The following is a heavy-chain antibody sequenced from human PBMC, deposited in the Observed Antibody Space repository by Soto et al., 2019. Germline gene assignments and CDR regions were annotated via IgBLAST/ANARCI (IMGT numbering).Heavy chain of an antibody. D-gene: IGHD3-10*01. CDR1: GFSLSTGVG. CDR2: IYWDDDK. V-gene: IGHV2-5*02. Sequence: QITLKESGPTLMKPTQTLTLTCTFSGFSLSTGVGVGWIRQPPGKALECLALIYWDDDKRYSSSLKSRLTITKDTSKNQVVLVMTNMDPVDTATYYCAHKSYYGSGSLDYWGQGILVTVSS. CDR3: AHKSYYGSGSLDY. J-gene: IGHJ4*02.